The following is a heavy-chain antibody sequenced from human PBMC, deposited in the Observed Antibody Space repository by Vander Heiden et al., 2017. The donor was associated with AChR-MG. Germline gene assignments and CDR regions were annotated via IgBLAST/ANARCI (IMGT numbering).Heavy chain of an antibody. J-gene: IGHJ4*02. V-gene: IGHV4-34*01. D-gene: IGHD6-13*01. CDR3: AKGFGYSSSPNTFDY. CDR2: INHSAST. CDR1: GGSFSGYY. Sequence: QLQQWGAGLLKPSETLSLTCAVYGGSFSGYYWSWIRQPPGKGLEWIGEINHSASTNYNPSLKSRVTISVDTSKNQFSLKLSSVTAADTAVYYCAKGFGYSSSPNTFDYWGQGTLVTVSS.